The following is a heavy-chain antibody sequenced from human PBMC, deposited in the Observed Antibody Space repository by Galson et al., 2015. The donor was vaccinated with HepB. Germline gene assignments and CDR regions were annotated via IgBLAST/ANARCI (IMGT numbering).Heavy chain of an antibody. CDR3: TTVFGGHYSLDS. J-gene: IGHJ4*02. Sequence: SLRLSCAASGFTFSNVWMTWVRQAPEKGLEWVGRIESKADGGTTDYAAPVKFRFTISRDDSKNTLYLQMNSLETEDTAVYFCTTVFGGHYSLDSWGQGTLVTVSS. V-gene: IGHV3-15*04. CDR1: GFTFSNVW. D-gene: IGHD3-3*01. CDR2: IESKADGGTT.